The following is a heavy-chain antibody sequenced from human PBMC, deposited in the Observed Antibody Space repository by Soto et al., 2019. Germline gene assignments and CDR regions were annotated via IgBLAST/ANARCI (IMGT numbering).Heavy chain of an antibody. Sequence: QITLKESGPTQVKPTQALTLTCTFSGFSLSTSGEGVGWIRQPPGKALEWLALIYWNDDKPYSPSLKNRLTVTKDASKSQVVRTMTNMDPVDTATYYCVHSKYTDFWSGYYSFYFDYWGQGTLVTVSS. J-gene: IGHJ4*02. CDR1: GFSLSTSGEG. CDR3: VHSKYTDFWSGYYSFYFDY. D-gene: IGHD3-3*01. V-gene: IGHV2-5*01. CDR2: IYWNDDK.